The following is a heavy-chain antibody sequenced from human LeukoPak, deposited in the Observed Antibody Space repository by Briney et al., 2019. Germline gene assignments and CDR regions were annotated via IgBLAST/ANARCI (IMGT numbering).Heavy chain of an antibody. CDR2: ISPTGSTT. CDR1: GFSFSGHW. V-gene: IGHV3-74*01. J-gene: IGHJ4*02. D-gene: IGHD3-16*01. Sequence: GGSLRLSCAASGFSFSGHWMHWARQLPGKGLVWVSRISPTGSTTSYADSVKGRFTVSRDNAKNTLYLQVNNLRAEDTAVYYCAKGVYDNYFDYWGQGTLVTVSS. CDR3: AKGVYDNYFDY.